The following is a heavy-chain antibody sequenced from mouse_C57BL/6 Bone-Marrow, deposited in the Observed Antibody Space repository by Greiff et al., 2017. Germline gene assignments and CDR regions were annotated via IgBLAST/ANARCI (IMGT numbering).Heavy chain of an antibody. CDR2: IDPETGGT. CDR3: TGWRYYGSSSGFAY. CDR1: GYTFTDYE. J-gene: IGHJ3*01. Sequence: QVQLQQSGAELVRPGASVTLSCKASGYTFTDYEMHWVKQTPVHGLEWIGAIDPETGGTAYNQKFTGKAILTADKSSSTAYMELRSLTSEDSAVYYCTGWRYYGSSSGFAYWGQGTLVTVSA. D-gene: IGHD1-1*01. V-gene: IGHV1-15*01.